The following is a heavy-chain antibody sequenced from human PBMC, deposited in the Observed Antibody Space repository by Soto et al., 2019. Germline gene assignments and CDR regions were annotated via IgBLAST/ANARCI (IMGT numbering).Heavy chain of an antibody. CDR1: GYSFTSYW. D-gene: IGHD6-13*01. J-gene: IGHJ6*02. CDR3: ASSTSAIAAAGTKYYYGMDV. Sequence: PGEALKISCKGSGYSFTSYWIGWVRQMPGKGLEWMGIIYPGDSDTRYSPSFQGQVTISADKSISTAYLQWSSLKASDTAMYYCASSTSAIAAAGTKYYYGMDVWGQGTTVNVSS. V-gene: IGHV5-51*01. CDR2: IYPGDSDT.